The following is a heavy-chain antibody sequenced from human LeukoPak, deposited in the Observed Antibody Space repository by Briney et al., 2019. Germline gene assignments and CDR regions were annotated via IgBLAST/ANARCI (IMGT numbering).Heavy chain of an antibody. J-gene: IGHJ4*02. D-gene: IGHD2-2*01. CDR3: ARVIGYCSSTSCFGYFDY. V-gene: IGHV4-59*08. CDR1: VRPLSRYH. Sequence: KSSETLSLPCTVSVRPLSRYHWLWLRHPPGKGLEWVGYIYYGGSTNYNPAFKSRVTTSVDASKNQLSLKLSSGTAADTAVYYCARVIGYCSSTSCFGYFDYWGQGTLVTVSS. CDR2: IYYGGST.